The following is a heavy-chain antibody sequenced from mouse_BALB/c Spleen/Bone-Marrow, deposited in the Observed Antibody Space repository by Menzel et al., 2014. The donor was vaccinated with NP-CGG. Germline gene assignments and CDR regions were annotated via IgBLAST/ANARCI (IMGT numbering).Heavy chain of an antibody. D-gene: IGHD1-1*01. V-gene: IGHV1-69*02. CDR2: IYPSDSYT. Sequence: QVQLQQPGAELVRPGASVKLSCKASGYTFTSYWINWVKQRPGQGLEWIGNIYPSDSYTNYNQKFKDKATLTVDKSSSSANMQLSSPTSEDSAVYYYTRECYCGSNDVDYWGQGTTLTVSS. CDR3: TRECYCGSNDVDY. J-gene: IGHJ2*01. CDR1: GYTFTSYW.